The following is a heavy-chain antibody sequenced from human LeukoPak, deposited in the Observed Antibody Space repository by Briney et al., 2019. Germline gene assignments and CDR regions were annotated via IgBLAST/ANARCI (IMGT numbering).Heavy chain of an antibody. CDR1: GGSISRYY. CDR2: MYSSGSP. CDR3: ARGHSDGWYPYIDY. J-gene: IGHJ4*02. V-gene: IGHV4-59*01. D-gene: IGHD6-19*01. Sequence: SGTLSLTCTVSGGSISRYYCSWHRQPPGKGLEWIGYMYSSGSPYYNPSFKSRVTISVDSSKNQFSLKLISATAADTAVYYCARGHSDGWYPYIDYWGQGSLVTVSS.